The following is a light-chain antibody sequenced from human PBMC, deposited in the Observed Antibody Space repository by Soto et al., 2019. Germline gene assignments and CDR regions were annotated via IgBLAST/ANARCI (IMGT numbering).Light chain of an antibody. CDR2: EFT. CDR1: SSDIGSYNL. Sequence: QSALTQPASVSGSPGQSITISCTGTSSDIGSYNLVSWYQQHPGKAPRLMISEFTKRPSGFSKLFSGSKSGNTASLTISGLQAEDESHYYCCSFVHITTSCVFGTWTTITVL. V-gene: IGLV2-23*02. J-gene: IGLJ1*01. CDR3: CSFVHITTSCV.